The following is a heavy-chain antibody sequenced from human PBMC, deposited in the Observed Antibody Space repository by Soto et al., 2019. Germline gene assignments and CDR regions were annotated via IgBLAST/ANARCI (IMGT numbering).Heavy chain of an antibody. CDR2: IKSKTDGGTT. D-gene: IGHD2-2*01. V-gene: IGHV3-15*07. CDR3: TTEDGVPIDLDQYYFDY. J-gene: IGHJ4*02. Sequence: GGSLRLSCAASGFTFSNAWMNWVRQAPGKGLEWVGRIKSKTDGGTTDYAAPVKGRFTISRDDSKNTLYLQMNSLKTEDTAVYYCTTEDGVPIDLDQYYFDYWGQGTLVTVSS. CDR1: GFTFSNAW.